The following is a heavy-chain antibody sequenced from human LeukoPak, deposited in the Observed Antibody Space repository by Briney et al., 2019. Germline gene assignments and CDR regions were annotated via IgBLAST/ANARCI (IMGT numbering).Heavy chain of an antibody. V-gene: IGHV3-74*01. D-gene: IGHD3-22*01. CDR1: GFTFSSYW. Sequence: GGSLRLSCAASGFTFSSYWMHWVRHAPGKGVVWVSRINSDGSSTIYADSVKGRFTISRDNAKNTLYLQMNSLRAEDTAVYYCAREAIQLWPRAYYDSSGYSDYWGQGTLVTVSS. CDR2: INSDGSST. J-gene: IGHJ4*02. CDR3: AREAIQLWPRAYYDSSGYSDY.